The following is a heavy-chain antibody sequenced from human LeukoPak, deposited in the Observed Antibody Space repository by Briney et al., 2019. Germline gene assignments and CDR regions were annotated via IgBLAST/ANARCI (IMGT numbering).Heavy chain of an antibody. CDR2: IYYSGST. D-gene: IGHD3-22*01. CDR1: GGSISSYY. V-gene: IGHV4-59*01. J-gene: IGHJ4*02. Sequence: SPSETLSLTCTVSGGSISSYYWSWIRQPPGKGLEWIGYIYYSGSTNYNPSLKSRVTISVDTSKNQFSLKLSSVTAADTAVYYCARATYYYDSSLDYWGQGTLVTVCS. CDR3: ARATYYYDSSLDY.